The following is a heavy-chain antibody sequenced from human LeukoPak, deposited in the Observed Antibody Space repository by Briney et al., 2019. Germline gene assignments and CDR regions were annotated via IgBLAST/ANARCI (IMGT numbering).Heavy chain of an antibody. CDR1: GFTFSSYS. CDR3: ARDRYSYGYRAFDI. CDR2: ISSSSSYI. J-gene: IGHJ3*02. Sequence: GGSLRLSCAASGFTFSSYSMNWVRQAPGKGLKWVSSISSSSSYIYYADSVKGRFTISRDNAKNSLYLQMNSLRAEDTALYHCARDRYSYGYRAFDIWGQGTMVTVSS. D-gene: IGHD5-18*01. V-gene: IGHV3-21*04.